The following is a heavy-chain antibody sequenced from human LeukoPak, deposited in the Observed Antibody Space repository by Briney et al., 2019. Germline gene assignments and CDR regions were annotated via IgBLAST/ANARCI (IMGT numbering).Heavy chain of an antibody. CDR3: VRDVWGDRDGFFDN. D-gene: IGHD5-24*01. V-gene: IGHV3-74*01. CDR1: GFTFSSYW. Sequence: GGSLRLSCAASGFTFSSYWMHWVRQAPGKGLVWVSRINRDERSTSYADSVTGRFTVSRDNAKNTLYLQMNSLRAEDTAVYYCVRDVWGDRDGFFDNWGQGTLVTVSS. CDR2: INRDERST. J-gene: IGHJ4*02.